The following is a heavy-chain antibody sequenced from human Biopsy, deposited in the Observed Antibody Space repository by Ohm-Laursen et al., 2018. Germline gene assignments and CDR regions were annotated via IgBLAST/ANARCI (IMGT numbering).Heavy chain of an antibody. D-gene: IGHD2/OR15-2a*01. CDR1: GGSISSDY. V-gene: IGHV4-59*01. J-gene: IGHJ6*02. CDR2: IYYSGST. CDR3: ARATNSTGWPYYYFYGMDV. Sequence: GTLSLTCTVSGGSISSDYWSWIRQTPGKGLEWIGYIYYSGSTNYNPSLKSQVTISVDTSKNQFSLRLNSVIAADTAVYYCARATNSTGWPYYYFYGMDVWGQGTTVTVSS.